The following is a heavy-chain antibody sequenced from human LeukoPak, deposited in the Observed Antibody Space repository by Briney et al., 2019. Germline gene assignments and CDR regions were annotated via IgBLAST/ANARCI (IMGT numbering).Heavy chain of an antibody. CDR3: ARAQNCGGDCYLPYYYYYYMDV. V-gene: IGHV1-2*02. J-gene: IGHJ6*03. D-gene: IGHD2-21*01. CDR2: INPNSGGT. CDR1: GYTFTGYY. Sequence: GASVKVSCKASGYTFTGYYMHWVRQAPGQGLERMGWINPNSGGTNYAQKFQGRVTMTRDTSISTAYMELSRLRSDDTAVYYCARAQNCGGDCYLPYYYYYYMDVWGKGTTVTVSS.